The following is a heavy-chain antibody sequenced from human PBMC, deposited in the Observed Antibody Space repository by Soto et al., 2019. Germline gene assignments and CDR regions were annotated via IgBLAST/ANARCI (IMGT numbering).Heavy chain of an antibody. CDR3: ARGEYNHGAGGEYFHH. CDR1: GDSIGSGEFY. D-gene: IGHD1-1*01. CDR2: IYYSGST. J-gene: IGHJ1*01. V-gene: IGHV4-31*02. Sequence: KTSETLSLTCHVSGDSIGSGEFYWNWIRQRPGKGLEWIGYIYYSGSTFYNPSLRSRVTISVDTSMNQFSLKLTSVTAADTAVYYCARGEYNHGAGGEYFHHWGQGTLVTVSS.